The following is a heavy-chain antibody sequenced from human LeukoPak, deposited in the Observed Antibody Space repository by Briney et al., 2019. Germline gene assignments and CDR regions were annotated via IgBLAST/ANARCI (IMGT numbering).Heavy chain of an antibody. V-gene: IGHV4-34*01. D-gene: IGHD2-15*01. J-gene: IGHJ4*02. CDR2: INHSGGF. Sequence: PSETLSLTCAVYGGSFSYYYWSWIRQPPGKGLEWIGEINHSGGFNYNPSLMSRVTLSVDTSKNQFSLKLSSVTAADTAVYYCARAVVFEHLATHFDSWGQGTLVTVSS. CDR3: ARAVVFEHLATHFDS. CDR1: GGSFSYYY.